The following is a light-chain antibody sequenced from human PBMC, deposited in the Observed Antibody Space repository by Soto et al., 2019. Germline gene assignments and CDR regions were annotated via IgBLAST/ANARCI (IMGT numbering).Light chain of an antibody. CDR1: SSNIGSNT. J-gene: IGLJ2*01. V-gene: IGLV1-44*01. Sequence: QPVLTQPHSASGAPGQRVTISCSGGSSNIGSNTVSWYQQLPGTAPKLLIYDNNQRPSGVPARVSGSKSGTSASLAISGLQAEDEADYYCAAWDDSLNGHVVFGGGTKLTVL. CDR3: AAWDDSLNGHVV. CDR2: DNN.